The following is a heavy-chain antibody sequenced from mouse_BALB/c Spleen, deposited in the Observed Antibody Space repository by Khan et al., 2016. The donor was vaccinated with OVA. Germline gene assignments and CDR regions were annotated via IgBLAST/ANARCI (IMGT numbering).Heavy chain of an antibody. V-gene: IGHV2-3*01. Sequence: VELVESGPGLVAPSQSLSITCTVSGYSSTSYGVSWARQTPGKGLEWLGVIWSDGNTNYHSSLKSRLTITKDNSKSQVLLKLNSLQTDDTATYYCAIIFYGYDWFAYWGQGTLVTVSA. CDR2: IWSDGNT. CDR1: GYSSTSYG. CDR3: AIIFYGYDWFAY. D-gene: IGHD2-2*01. J-gene: IGHJ3*01.